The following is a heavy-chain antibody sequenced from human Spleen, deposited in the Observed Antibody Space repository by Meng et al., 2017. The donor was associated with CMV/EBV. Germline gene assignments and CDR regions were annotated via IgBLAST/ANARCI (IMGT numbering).Heavy chain of an antibody. V-gene: IGHV4-34*01. D-gene: IGHD3-22*01. Sequence: SETLSLTCAVYGGSFSGYYLSWIRQSPGKGLEWIGEVNHHGITKYHSSLKSRVTISVDTSKRQFSLSLTSVTAADTAVYYCAREAAGDYDSSGPVDYWGQGTLVTVSS. CDR1: GGSFSGYY. CDR3: AREAAGDYDSSGPVDY. J-gene: IGHJ4*02. CDR2: VNHHGIT.